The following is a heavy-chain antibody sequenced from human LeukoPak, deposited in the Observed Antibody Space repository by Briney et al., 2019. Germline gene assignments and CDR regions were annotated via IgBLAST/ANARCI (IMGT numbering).Heavy chain of an antibody. Sequence: GRSLRLSCAASGFTFSTYVMHWVRQAPGKGLEWVSYISSSGSTTHYADSVKGRFTISRDNAKKSLYLQMNSLRAEDTAVYYCARDNYDSSGYYFDWGQGTLVTVSS. J-gene: IGHJ4*02. CDR1: GFTFSTYV. D-gene: IGHD3-22*01. V-gene: IGHV3-48*04. CDR3: ARDNYDSSGYYFD. CDR2: ISSSGSTT.